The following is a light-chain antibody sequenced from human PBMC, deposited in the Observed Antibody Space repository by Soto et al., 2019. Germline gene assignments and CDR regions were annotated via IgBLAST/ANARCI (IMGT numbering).Light chain of an antibody. Sequence: EIVLTQSPGTLSLSPGERATLSCRASQSVSSSYLAWYQQKPGQAPRLLIYGASNRATGIPDRFSGSESGTDFTLTISRLEPEEFAVYYCQQYGSSPHTFGQGTKLEIK. CDR1: QSVSSSY. CDR3: QQYGSSPHT. J-gene: IGKJ2*01. V-gene: IGKV3-20*01. CDR2: GAS.